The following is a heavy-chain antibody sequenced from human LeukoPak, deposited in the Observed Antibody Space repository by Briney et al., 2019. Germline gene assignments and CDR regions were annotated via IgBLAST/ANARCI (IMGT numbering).Heavy chain of an antibody. D-gene: IGHD6-13*01. Sequence: GGSLRLSCAASGFTFSSYAMHWVRQAPGKGLEYVSAISSNGGSTYYANSVKGRFTISRDNSKNTLYLQMNSLRAEDTAVYYCAKMFYPAIAAADFFDYWGQGTLVTVSS. CDR3: AKMFYPAIAAADFFDY. CDR2: ISSNGGST. J-gene: IGHJ4*02. CDR1: GFTFSSYA. V-gene: IGHV3-64*01.